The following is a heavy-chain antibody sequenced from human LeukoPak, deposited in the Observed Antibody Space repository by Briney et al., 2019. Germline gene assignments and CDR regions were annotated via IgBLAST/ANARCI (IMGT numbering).Heavy chain of an antibody. CDR2: IYYSGST. J-gene: IGHJ3*01. CDR3: ARALDGYRYAFDF. CDR1: GDSISSYY. D-gene: IGHD5-24*01. V-gene: IGHV4-59*01. Sequence: SETLSLTCTVSGDSISSYYWSWIRQPPRKGLEWIGYIYYSGSTNYNPSLKSRVTISVDTSENQFSLKLSSVTAADTAVYYCARALDGYRYAFDFWGQGTMVTVSS.